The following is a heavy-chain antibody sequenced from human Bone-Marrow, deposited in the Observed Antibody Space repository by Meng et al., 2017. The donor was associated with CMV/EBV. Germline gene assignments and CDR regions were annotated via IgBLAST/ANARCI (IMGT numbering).Heavy chain of an antibody. Sequence: ASVKVSCKASGYTFTGYYMHRVRQAPGQGLEWMGWINPNSGGTNYAQKFQGRVTMTRDTSISTAYMELSRLRSDDTAVYYCARVRHCSSTSCYLLISTWLQHWGQGTLVTVSS. CDR1: GYTFTGYY. CDR3: ARVRHCSSTSCYLLISTWLQH. V-gene: IGHV1-2*02. J-gene: IGHJ1*01. CDR2: INPNSGGT. D-gene: IGHD2-2*01.